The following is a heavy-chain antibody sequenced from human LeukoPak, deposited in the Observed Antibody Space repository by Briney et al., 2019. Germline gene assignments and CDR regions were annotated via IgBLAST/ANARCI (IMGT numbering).Heavy chain of an antibody. CDR2: IYYSGST. V-gene: IGHV4-30-4*08. Sequence: PSETLSLTCTVSGGSISSGDYYWSWIRQPPGKGLEWIGYIYYSGSTYYNPSLKSRVTISVGTSKNQFSLKLSSVTAADTAVYYCARDIDSDYYDSSGYYDYWGQGTLVTVSS. J-gene: IGHJ4*02. CDR1: GGSISSGDYY. D-gene: IGHD3-22*01. CDR3: ARDIDSDYYDSSGYYDY.